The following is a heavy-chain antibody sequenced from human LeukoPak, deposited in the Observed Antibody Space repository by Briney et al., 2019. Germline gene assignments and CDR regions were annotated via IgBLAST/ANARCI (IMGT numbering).Heavy chain of an antibody. CDR3: ARSRDGYNYLDY. D-gene: IGHD5-24*01. J-gene: IGHJ4*02. CDR2: ISGSGGST. V-gene: IGHV3-23*01. CDR1: GFTFSSYW. Sequence: PGGSLRLSCAASGFTFSSYWMHWVRHAPGKGLEWVSAISGSGGSTYYADSVKGRFTISRDNSKNTLYLQMNSLRAEDTAVYYCARSRDGYNYLDYWGQGTLVTVSS.